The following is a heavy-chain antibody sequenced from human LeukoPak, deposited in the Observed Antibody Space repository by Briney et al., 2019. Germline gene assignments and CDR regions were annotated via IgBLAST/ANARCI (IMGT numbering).Heavy chain of an antibody. V-gene: IGHV3-20*04. J-gene: IGHJ3*02. CDR2: INWNGGRT. CDR3: AKLSSDYYDSSGYYPDAFDI. Sequence: GGSLRLSCAASGFNFDDYGMAWVRQAPGKGLEWVSGINWNGGRTGSADSVKGRFTISRDNSKITLYLQMNSLRAEDTAVYYCAKLSSDYYDSSGYYPDAFDIWGQGTMVTVSS. D-gene: IGHD3-22*01. CDR1: GFNFDDYG.